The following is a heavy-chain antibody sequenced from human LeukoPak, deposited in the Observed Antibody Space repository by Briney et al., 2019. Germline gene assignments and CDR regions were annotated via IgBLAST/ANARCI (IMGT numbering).Heavy chain of an antibody. D-gene: IGHD3-16*01. CDR1: GFTLSGYA. V-gene: IGHV3-30*04. J-gene: IGHJ4*02. CDR2: ISYDGGTE. Sequence: GGSLRLSCAASGFTLSGYAMYWVRQAPAKGLEWVAFISYDGGTEHYADSVKGRFTISRDNSKNMVYLQMNSLRPEDMAVYYCARDLYAGTYYSDYWGQGTLVTVSS. CDR3: ARDLYAGTYYSDY.